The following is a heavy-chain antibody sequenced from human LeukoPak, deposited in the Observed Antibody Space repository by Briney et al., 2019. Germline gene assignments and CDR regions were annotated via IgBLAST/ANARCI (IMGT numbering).Heavy chain of an antibody. J-gene: IGHJ5*02. CDR2: INAGNGNT. Sequence: ASVKISCKASGYTFTSYAMHWVRQAPGQRLEWMGWINAGNGNTKYSQKFQGRVTITRDTSASTAYMELSSLRSEDTAVYYCARERMDPTRNWFDPWGQGTLVTVSS. D-gene: IGHD5-24*01. CDR1: GYTFTSYA. CDR3: ARERMDPTRNWFDP. V-gene: IGHV1-3*01.